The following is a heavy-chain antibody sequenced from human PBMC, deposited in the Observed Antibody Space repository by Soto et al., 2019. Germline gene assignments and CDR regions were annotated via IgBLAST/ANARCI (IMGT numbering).Heavy chain of an antibody. CDR2: IIPIFGTA. CDR1: GGTFSSYA. J-gene: IGHJ6*02. Sequence: ASVKVSCKASGGTFSSYAISWVRQAPGQGLEWMGGIIPIFGTANYAQKFQGRVTITADESTSTAYMELSSLRSEDTAVYYCARTNREHRYSYASSRHFGMDVWGQGTTVTVSS. CDR3: ARTNREHRYSYASSRHFGMDV. V-gene: IGHV1-69*13. D-gene: IGHD3-22*01.